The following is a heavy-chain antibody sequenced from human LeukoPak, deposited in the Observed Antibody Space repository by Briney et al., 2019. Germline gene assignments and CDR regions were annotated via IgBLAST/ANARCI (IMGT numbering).Heavy chain of an antibody. D-gene: IGHD2-21*02. CDR1: GFTFSSYS. V-gene: IGHV3-21*01. CDR2: ITSGGTYI. J-gene: IGHJ5*02. CDR3: ARDDVSVVTAGYNCFDP. Sequence: PGGSLRLSCAASGFTFSSYSMNWVRQAPGKGLEWVSSITSGGTYIYYADSVKGRFTISRDNSKNTLYLQMNSLRAEDTAVYYCARDDVSVVTAGYNCFDPWGQGTLVTVSS.